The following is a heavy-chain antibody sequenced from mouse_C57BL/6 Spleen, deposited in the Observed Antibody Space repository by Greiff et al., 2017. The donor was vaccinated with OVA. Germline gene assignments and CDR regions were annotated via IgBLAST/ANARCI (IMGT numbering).Heavy chain of an antibody. D-gene: IGHD1-1*01. Sequence: QVQLQQSGAELVRPGASVTLSCKASGYTFTDYEMHWVKQTPVHGLEWIGAIDPETGGTAYNQKFKGKAILTADKSSSTAYMELRSLTSEDSAVYYCTRNIDYGSSYVSFDYWGQGTTLTVSS. J-gene: IGHJ2*01. CDR2: IDPETGGT. CDR1: GYTFTDYE. V-gene: IGHV1-15*01. CDR3: TRNIDYGSSYVSFDY.